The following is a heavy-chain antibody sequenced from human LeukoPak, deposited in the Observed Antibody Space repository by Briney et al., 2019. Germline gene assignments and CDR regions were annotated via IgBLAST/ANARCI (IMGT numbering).Heavy chain of an antibody. CDR1: GFTFSSYS. V-gene: IGHV3-21*01. Sequence: PGGSLRLSCAASGFTFSSYSMNWVRQAPGKGLEWVSSISSSSSYIYYADSVKGRFTISRDNAKNSLYLQMNSLRAEDTAVYYCARVYYDILTGYYIIPFDYWGQGTLVTVSS. J-gene: IGHJ4*02. CDR2: ISSSSSYI. D-gene: IGHD3-9*01. CDR3: ARVYYDILTGYYIIPFDY.